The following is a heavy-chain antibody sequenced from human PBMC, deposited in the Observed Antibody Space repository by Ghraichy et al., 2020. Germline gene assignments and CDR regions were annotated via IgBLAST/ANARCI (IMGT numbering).Heavy chain of an antibody. Sequence: GGSLRLSCAGSGLTFRAYAMHWLRQVPGQGLEWVSGISGPGGNTYYADSVRGRFTISRDNSKNTLYLQMNSLRAEDTAVYYCAKSLRRISVTGYYFDNWGLVSLVTVSS. CDR1: GLTFRAYA. J-gene: IGHJ4*02. D-gene: IGHD6-19*01. V-gene: IGHV3-23*01. CDR3: AKSLRRISVTGYYFDN. CDR2: ISGPGGNT.